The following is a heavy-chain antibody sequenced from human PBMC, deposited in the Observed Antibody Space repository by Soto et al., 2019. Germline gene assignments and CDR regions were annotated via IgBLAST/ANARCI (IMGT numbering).Heavy chain of an antibody. J-gene: IGHJ4*02. CDR1: GFTFSSYT. D-gene: IGHD2-8*02. V-gene: IGHV3-48*01. CDR3: ARSRYCTGITCFFDY. Sequence: GGSLRLSCAASGFTFSSYTMNWVRQAPGKGLEWVSSISPSSNSINYADSMKGRFTISRDNAKSSLFLQMNSLRAEDTAVYYCARSRYCTGITCFFDYWGQGALVTVSS. CDR2: ISPSSNSI.